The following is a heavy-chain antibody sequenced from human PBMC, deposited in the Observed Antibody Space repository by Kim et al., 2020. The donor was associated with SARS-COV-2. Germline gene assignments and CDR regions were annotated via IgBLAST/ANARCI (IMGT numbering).Heavy chain of an antibody. Sequence: GGSLRLSCAASGFTFSSYEMNWVRQAPGKGLEWVSYISSSGSTIYYADSVKGRFTISRDNAKNSLYLQMNSLRAEDTAVYYCARGIGYCSGGSCYPNLGQVTDYYYYGMDVWGQGTTVTVSS. D-gene: IGHD2-15*01. CDR1: GFTFSSYE. CDR2: ISSSGSTI. J-gene: IGHJ6*02. V-gene: IGHV3-48*03. CDR3: ARGIGYCSGGSCYPNLGQVTDYYYYGMDV.